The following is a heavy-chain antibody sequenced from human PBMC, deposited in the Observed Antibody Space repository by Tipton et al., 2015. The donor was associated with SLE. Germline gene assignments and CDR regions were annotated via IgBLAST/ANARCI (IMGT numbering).Heavy chain of an antibody. Sequence: TLSLTCAVYGGSFSGYYWSWIRQPPGKGLEWIGEINHSGSTNYNPSLKSRVTISVDTSKNQFSRKLSSVTAADTAVYYCARRGAGYSGSGTDAFDIWGQGTMVPVSP. CDR2: INHSGST. V-gene: IGHV4-34*01. D-gene: IGHD6-13*01. J-gene: IGHJ3*02. CDR1: GGSFSGYY. CDR3: ARRGAGYSGSGTDAFDI.